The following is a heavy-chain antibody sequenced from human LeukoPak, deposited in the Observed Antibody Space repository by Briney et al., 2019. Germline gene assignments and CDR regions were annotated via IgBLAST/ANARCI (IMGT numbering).Heavy chain of an antibody. CDR2: INKDGGIT. J-gene: IGHJ4*02. D-gene: IGHD3-3*01. CDR3: VRLLDVDY. CDR1: GFTLSNYW. Sequence: GRPLRLSCAPSGFTLSNYWMHWVRQAPGKGLVWVSRINKDGGITDYADSVKGRFTIPRDNAKNTLYLQMNSLRVEDTAVYYCVRLLDVDYWGQGTLVTVSS. V-gene: IGHV3-74*01.